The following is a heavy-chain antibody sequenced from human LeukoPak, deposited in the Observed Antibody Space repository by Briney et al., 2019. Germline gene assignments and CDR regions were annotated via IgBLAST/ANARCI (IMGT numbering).Heavy chain of an antibody. J-gene: IGHJ5*01. CDR2: ISSRSDYI. CDR3: ARDSSWFDF. V-gene: IGHV3-21*01. Sequence: PGGSLRLSCAASGFSFSTYSMNWVRQAPGKGLEWVSSISSRSDYIYYADSVKGRFTISRDNAKNSQYLQMNSLRAEDTAVYYCARDSSWFDFWGQGTLVTVSS. D-gene: IGHD6-13*01. CDR1: GFSFSTYS.